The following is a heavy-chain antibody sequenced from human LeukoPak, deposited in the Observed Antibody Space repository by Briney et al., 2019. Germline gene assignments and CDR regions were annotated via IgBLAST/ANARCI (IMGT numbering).Heavy chain of an antibody. Sequence: PGGSLRLSCAASGFTFSSYGMHWVGQAPGKGLEWVAAIWYDGSIQYYADSVKGRFTISRDNSKNTLYLQMDSLRAEDTAVYYCARAGYCSSGSCYGSDYWGQGTLVSVSS. D-gene: IGHD2-15*01. V-gene: IGHV3-33*01. CDR2: IWYDGSIQ. CDR3: ARAGYCSSGSCYGSDY. CDR1: GFTFSSYG. J-gene: IGHJ4*02.